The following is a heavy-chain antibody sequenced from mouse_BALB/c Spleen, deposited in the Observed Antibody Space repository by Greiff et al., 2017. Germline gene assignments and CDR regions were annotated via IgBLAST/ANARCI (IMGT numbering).Heavy chain of an antibody. CDR1: GYSITSGYY. CDR2: ISYDGSN. Sequence: ESGPGLVKPSQSLSLTCSFTGYSITSGYYWNWIRQFPGNKLEWMGYISYDGSNNYNPSLKNRISITRDTSKNQFFLKLNSVTTEDTATYYCARDGGNYLDYWGQGTTLTFSS. J-gene: IGHJ2*01. V-gene: IGHV3-6*02. CDR3: ARDGGNYLDY.